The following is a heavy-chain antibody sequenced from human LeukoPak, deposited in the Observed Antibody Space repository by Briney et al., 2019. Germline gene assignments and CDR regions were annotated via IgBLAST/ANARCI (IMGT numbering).Heavy chain of an antibody. CDR3: AKDVVVVAARDDAFDI. D-gene: IGHD2-15*01. CDR1: GFTFSSYG. V-gene: IGHV3-30*18. Sequence: GGSLRLSCAASGFTFSSYGMHWVRQAPGKGLEWVAVISYDGSNKYYADSVKGRFTISRDNSKNTLYLQMNSLRAEDTAVYYCAKDVVVVAARDDAFDIWGQGTMVTVSS. CDR2: ISYDGSNK. J-gene: IGHJ3*02.